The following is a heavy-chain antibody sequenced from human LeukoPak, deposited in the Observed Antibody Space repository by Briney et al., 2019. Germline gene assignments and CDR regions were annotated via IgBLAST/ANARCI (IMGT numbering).Heavy chain of an antibody. Sequence: GGSLRLSCAASGFTFSSYAMSWVRQAPGKGLEWVSAISGSGGSAYYADSVKGRFTISRDNSKNTLYLQMNSLRAEDTAVYYCAKALAAAGTFDCWGQGTLVTVSS. V-gene: IGHV3-23*01. J-gene: IGHJ4*02. CDR3: AKALAAAGTFDC. CDR1: GFTFSSYA. CDR2: ISGSGGSA. D-gene: IGHD6-13*01.